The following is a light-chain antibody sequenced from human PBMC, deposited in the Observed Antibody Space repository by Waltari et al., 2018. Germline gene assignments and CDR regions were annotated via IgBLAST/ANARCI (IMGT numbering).Light chain of an antibody. CDR3: QTWDITTYVV. J-gene: IGLJ2*01. Sequence: SYELTQPPSVSVSPGEPAPIPCPGDNFGHQIASWSQNKPGQSPVLVIHEDTKRPSVIPERFSGSTSGHTATLTISGTQAMDEADYYCQTWDITTYVVFGGGTKLTVL. V-gene: IGLV3-1*01. CDR1: NFGHQI. CDR2: EDT.